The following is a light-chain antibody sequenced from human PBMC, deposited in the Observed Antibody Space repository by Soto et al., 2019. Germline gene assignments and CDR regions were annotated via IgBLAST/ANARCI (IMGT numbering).Light chain of an antibody. Sequence: QSVLTQPASVAGSPGQSITISCTGTSSDVGGYNYVSWYQQHPGKAPKVMIYEVNYRPSGVSNRLSGSKSGNTASLTISGLQTEDEADYYCSSYTSSSTYVFGTGTKLTVL. CDR1: SSDVGGYNY. V-gene: IGLV2-14*01. CDR2: EVN. CDR3: SSYTSSSTYV. J-gene: IGLJ1*01.